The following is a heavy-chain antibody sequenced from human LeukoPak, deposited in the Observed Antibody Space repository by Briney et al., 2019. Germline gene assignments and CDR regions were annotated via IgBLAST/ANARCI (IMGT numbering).Heavy chain of an antibody. CDR2: ISGGGGTT. J-gene: IGHJ4*02. CDR3: AKGYSGSYLDY. CDR1: GFTFSSYA. D-gene: IGHD1-26*01. Sequence: PGGSLRLSCAASGFTFSSYAMSWVRQAPGKGLEWVSVISGGGGTTYYADSVKGRFTISRDNSENTLYLQMNSLRAEDTAVYYCAKGYSGSYLDYWGQGTLVTVSS. V-gene: IGHV3-23*01.